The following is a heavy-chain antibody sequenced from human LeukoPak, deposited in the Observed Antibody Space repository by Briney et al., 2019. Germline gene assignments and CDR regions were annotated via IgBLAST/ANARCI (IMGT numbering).Heavy chain of an antibody. V-gene: IGHV1-69*05. CDR2: IIPFFGTA. CDR1: GGTFRNYA. J-gene: IGHJ4*02. D-gene: IGHD6-6*01. CDR3: ARVMSRSSSSYPDY. Sequence: SVKVSCKASGGTFRNYAISWVRQAPGQGLEWMGGIIPFFGTANYAQKFQGRVTMTRDMSTSTVYMELSSLRSEDTAVYYCARVMSRSSSSYPDYWGQGTLVTVSS.